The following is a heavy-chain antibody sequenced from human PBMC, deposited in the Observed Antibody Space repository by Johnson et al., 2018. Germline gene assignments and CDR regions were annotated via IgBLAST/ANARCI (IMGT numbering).Heavy chain of an antibody. CDR3: ANDDWGPRAFEA. Sequence: EVQLVETGGDLVQPGGSLRLSCEASGFTFTSYWMHWVRQVPGKGLVWVSCISGDGSDTRYADSVKGRFTISKENAKNTLYLQMNNLRVEDTAVYYCANDDWGPRAFEAWGQGTMVTVSS. J-gene: IGHJ3*01. V-gene: IGHV3-74*01. D-gene: IGHD7-27*01. CDR2: ISGDGSDT. CDR1: GFTFTSYW.